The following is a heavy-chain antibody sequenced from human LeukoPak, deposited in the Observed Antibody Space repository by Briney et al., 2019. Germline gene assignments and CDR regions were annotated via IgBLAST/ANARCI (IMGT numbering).Heavy chain of an antibody. CDR1: GFTFSNAW. CDR3: TTDGDLGYCSGGSCYSFYFDY. D-gene: IGHD2-15*01. Sequence: GGSLRLSCAASGFTFSNAWMSWVRQAPGKGVERVGRIKSKTDGGTTDYAAPVKGRFTISRDDSKNTLYLQMNSLKTEDTAVYYCTTDGDLGYCSGGSCYSFYFDYWGQGTLVTVSS. CDR2: IKSKTDGGTT. V-gene: IGHV3-15*01. J-gene: IGHJ4*02.